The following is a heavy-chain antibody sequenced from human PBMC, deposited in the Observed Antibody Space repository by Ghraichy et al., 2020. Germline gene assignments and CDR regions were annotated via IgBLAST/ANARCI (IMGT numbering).Heavy chain of an antibody. CDR2: INHSGST. J-gene: IGHJ4*02. D-gene: IGHD6-6*01. CDR3: ARRKLYSSSPTFDY. Sequence: SETLSLTCAVYGGSFSGYYWSWIRQPPGKGLEWIGEINHSGSTNYNPSLKSRVTISVDTSKNQFSLKLSSVTAADTAVYYCARRKLYSSSPTFDYWGQGTLVTVSS. CDR1: GGSFSGYY. V-gene: IGHV4-34*01.